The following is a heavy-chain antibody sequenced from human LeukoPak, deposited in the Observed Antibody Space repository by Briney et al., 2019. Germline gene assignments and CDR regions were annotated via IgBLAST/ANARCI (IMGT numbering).Heavy chain of an antibody. CDR1: GYTFTSYD. CDR2: MNPNSGNT. D-gene: IGHD5-18*01. V-gene: IGHV1-8*01. CDR3: ARGVGSYGSY. J-gene: IGHJ4*02. Sequence: ASLKVSCTASGYTFTSYDINWVRQATGQGLEWMGWMNPNSGNTGYAQKFQGRVTMTRNNSISTAYMQLSSLRSEDTAVYYCARGVGSYGSYGDQGTLVTVSS.